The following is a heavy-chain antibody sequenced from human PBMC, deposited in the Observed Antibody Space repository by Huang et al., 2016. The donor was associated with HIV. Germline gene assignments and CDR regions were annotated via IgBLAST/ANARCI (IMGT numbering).Heavy chain of an antibody. J-gene: IGHJ3*02. V-gene: IGHV4-30-4*01. CDR3: ARAPYHYDSSGYPENAAFDI. D-gene: IGHD3-22*01. CDR1: GVSISSPGHY. Sequence: QVQLQESGPGLVKPSQTLSLTCAVSGVSISSPGHYWSWLRQPPGEGLEWIGYIYFSGSTDFSPSLKRRVNISLDTSKNQCSLKLTSVTAADTAVYYCARAPYHYDSSGYPENAAFDIWGQGTVVTVSS. CDR2: IYFSGST.